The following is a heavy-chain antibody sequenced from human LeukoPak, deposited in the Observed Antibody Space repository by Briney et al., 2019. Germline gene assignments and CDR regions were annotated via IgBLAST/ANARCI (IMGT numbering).Heavy chain of an antibody. CDR1: GFTFSSYW. V-gene: IGHV3-7*02. J-gene: IGHJ4*02. Sequence: GGSLRLSCAASGFTFSSYWMSWVRQAPGKGLEWVANIKQDGSEKYYVDSVKGRFTISRDNAKNSLYLQMNSLRAEDTAVYYCARGDRDYYDSSGYYTPNDYWGQGTLVTVPS. CDR2: IKQDGSEK. CDR3: ARGDRDYYDSSGYYTPNDY. D-gene: IGHD3-22*01.